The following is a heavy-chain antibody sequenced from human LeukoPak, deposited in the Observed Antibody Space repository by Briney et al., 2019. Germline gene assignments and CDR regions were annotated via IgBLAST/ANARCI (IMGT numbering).Heavy chain of an antibody. CDR3: ARDDNSGYYSGP. D-gene: IGHD3-22*01. J-gene: IGHJ5*02. CDR1: GYTFIDYY. V-gene: IGHV1-2*06. CDR2: INPSSGGT. Sequence: GASVKVSCKASGYTFIDYYMHWVRQAPGQGLEWMGRINPSSGGTNYAQEFQGRVTMTRDTSISTAYMELSRLRSDDTAVYYCARDDNSGYYSGPWGQGTLVTVSS.